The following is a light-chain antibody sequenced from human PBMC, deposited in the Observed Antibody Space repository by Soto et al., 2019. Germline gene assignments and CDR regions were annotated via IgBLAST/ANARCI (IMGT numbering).Light chain of an antibody. J-gene: IGKJ1*01. CDR3: LQDYTYPRT. V-gene: IGKV1-6*01. Sequence: ATQMTQSPSSLSASVGDRVTITCRASQGIRNDLGWYQQKPGRAPKLLIFAASSLQSGVPSRFSGSGSGTDFTLTISSLQPEDFATYYCLQDYTYPRTFGQGTKVEIK. CDR2: AAS. CDR1: QGIRND.